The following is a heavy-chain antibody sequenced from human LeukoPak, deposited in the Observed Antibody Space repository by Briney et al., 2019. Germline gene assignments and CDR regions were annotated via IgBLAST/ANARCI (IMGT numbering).Heavy chain of an antibody. D-gene: IGHD3-10*01. CDR1: GFTFSTYA. Sequence: GGSLRLSCAASGFTFSTYAMSWVRQAAGKGLEWVSLISGSGGGTYYADSVKGRFTISRDNSKNTLYLQMNSLRAEDTAVYYCARCLVRVIEGDIYYMDVWGKGTTVTVSS. CDR3: ARCLVRVIEGDIYYMDV. CDR2: ISGSGGGT. J-gene: IGHJ6*03. V-gene: IGHV3-23*01.